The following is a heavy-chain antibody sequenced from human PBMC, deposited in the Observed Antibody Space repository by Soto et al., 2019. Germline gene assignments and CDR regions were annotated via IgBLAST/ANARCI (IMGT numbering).Heavy chain of an antibody. Sequence: SVKVSCKASGGTFSSYAISWVRQAPGQGLEWMGGIIPIFGTANYAQKFQGRATITADESTSTAYMELSSLRSEDTAVYYCAREWLPESYFDYWGQGTLVTVSS. D-gene: IGHD3-22*01. CDR3: AREWLPESYFDY. J-gene: IGHJ4*02. CDR2: IIPIFGTA. V-gene: IGHV1-69*13. CDR1: GGTFSSYA.